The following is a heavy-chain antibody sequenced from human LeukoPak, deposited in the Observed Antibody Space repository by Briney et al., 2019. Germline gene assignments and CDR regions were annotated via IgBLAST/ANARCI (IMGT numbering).Heavy chain of an antibody. CDR1: GGSISTYY. V-gene: IGHV4-59*01. CDR2: IYHSGST. J-gene: IGHJ1*01. D-gene: IGHD6-6*01. CDR3: ARGGAARLHFQN. Sequence: PSQTLSLTCTVSGGSISTYYWNWIRQPPGKGLEWIGYIYHSGSTNYNPSLQSRVTISVDTSKNQFSLNLNSVTAADTAVYYCARGGAARLHFQNWGQGTLVTVSS.